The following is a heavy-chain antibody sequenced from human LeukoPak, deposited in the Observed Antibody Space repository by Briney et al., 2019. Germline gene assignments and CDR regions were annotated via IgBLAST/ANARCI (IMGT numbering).Heavy chain of an antibody. CDR3: ATDSEFGSGNFDY. J-gene: IGHJ4*02. D-gene: IGHD3-16*01. Sequence: SETLSLTCTVSGGSISSSSYYWGWIRQPPGKGLEWIGSIYYSGSTYYNPSLKSRVTISVDTSKNQFSLKLSSMTAADTAVYYCATDSEFGSGNFDYWGQGTLVTVSS. CDR2: IYYSGST. V-gene: IGHV4-39*07. CDR1: GGSISSSSYY.